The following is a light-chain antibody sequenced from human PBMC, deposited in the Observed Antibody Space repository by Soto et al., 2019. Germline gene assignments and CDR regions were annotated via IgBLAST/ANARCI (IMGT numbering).Light chain of an antibody. V-gene: IGLV1-40*01. CDR2: GST. CDR3: QSYDRSLGGNYV. CDR1: SSNIGAGYD. J-gene: IGLJ1*01. Sequence: QSVLSQPPSVSGAPGQRVTISCTGSSSNIGAGYDAHWFQQVPGTAPKLLIYGSTNRPSGVPDRFSGSKSGTSASLAITGLQAEDEADYYCQSYDRSLGGNYVFCTGTKVTVL.